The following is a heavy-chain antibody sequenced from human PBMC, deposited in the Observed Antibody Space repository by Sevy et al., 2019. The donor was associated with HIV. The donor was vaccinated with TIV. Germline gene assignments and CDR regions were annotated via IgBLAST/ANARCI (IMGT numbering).Heavy chain of an antibody. CDR1: GFTFSTHY. D-gene: IGHD3-3*02. CDR3: VRVVMGPFWEYDY. J-gene: IGHJ4*02. CDR2: STTTVQNYAT. Sequence: GGSLRLSCAASGFTFSTHYLDWVRQAPGKGLEWVGRSTTTVQNYATEYAASGKVRFIISRDDLKTSLYLQMNSLKTEDTAVYYCVRVVMGPFWEYDYWGQGTLVTVSS. V-gene: IGHV3-72*01.